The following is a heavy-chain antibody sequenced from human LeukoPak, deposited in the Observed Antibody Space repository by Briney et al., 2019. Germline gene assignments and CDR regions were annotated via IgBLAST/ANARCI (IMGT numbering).Heavy chain of an antibody. J-gene: IGHJ5*02. Sequence: GGSLRLSCAASGFTFSNYGMHWVRQAPGKGLEWVTFISYDGTNKYYADSVKGRFTISRDNSKNTLYLQMNSLRAEDTAVYYCAKGVRSSGSLNWFDPWGQGTLVTVSS. CDR1: GFTFSNYG. CDR2: ISYDGTNK. D-gene: IGHD6-19*01. CDR3: AKGVRSSGSLNWFDP. V-gene: IGHV3-30*18.